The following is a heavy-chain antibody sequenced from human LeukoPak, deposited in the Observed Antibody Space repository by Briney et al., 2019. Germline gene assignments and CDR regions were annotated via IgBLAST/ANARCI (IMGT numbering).Heavy chain of an antibody. V-gene: IGHV4-34*01. CDR3: ARAQYYVRSCYSLASHFDF. Sequence: PSETLSLTCAVYGGSFSGYYWSWIRQPPGKGLELIGEINHSGSTNYNPSLKSRVTTSVGPSKNQFSLKLSSETAAGTAVYYCARAQYYVRSCYSLASHFDFWGLGTLVSVFS. J-gene: IGHJ4*02. CDR1: GGSFSGYY. D-gene: IGHD3-22*01. CDR2: INHSGST.